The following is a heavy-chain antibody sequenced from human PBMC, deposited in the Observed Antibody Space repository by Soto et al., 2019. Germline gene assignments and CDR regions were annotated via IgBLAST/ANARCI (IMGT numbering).Heavy chain of an antibody. Sequence: QVQLVESGGGVVQPGRSLRLSCAASGFTFSSNGMHWVRQAPGKGLEWVAVISYDGSNKYYADSVKGRFTISRDNSKNTLYLQMNSLRAEDTAVYYCAKDEGGYSYGWHDYWGQGTLVTVSS. CDR1: GFTFSSNG. V-gene: IGHV3-30*18. CDR2: ISYDGSNK. J-gene: IGHJ4*02. CDR3: AKDEGGYSYGWHDY. D-gene: IGHD5-18*01.